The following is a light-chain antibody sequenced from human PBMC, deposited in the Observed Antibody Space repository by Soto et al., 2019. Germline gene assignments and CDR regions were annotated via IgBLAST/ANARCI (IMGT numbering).Light chain of an antibody. J-gene: IGKJ5*01. Sequence: IVVTQPHVTLSVTPGQPSSISCTSRQSLLHITGETFLFWYLQKPGQSPQLLIYEVSTRVSGVPDRFSGSGSGTDFTLEISRVETDDVGIYYCMQSTQLPPTVGQGARLEIK. CDR1: QSLLHITGETF. V-gene: IGKV2D-29*02. CDR2: EVS. CDR3: MQSTQLPPT.